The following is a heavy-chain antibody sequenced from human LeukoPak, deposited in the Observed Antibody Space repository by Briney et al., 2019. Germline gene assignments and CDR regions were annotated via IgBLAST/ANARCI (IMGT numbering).Heavy chain of an antibody. J-gene: IGHJ4*02. CDR2: IYYSGST. CDR1: GGSISSSSYY. V-gene: IGHV4-39*07. D-gene: IGHD2-8*01. CDR3: ARDCTNGVCYIDY. Sequence: SETLSLTCTVSGGSISSSSYYWGWIRQPPGKGLEWIGSIYYSGSTHYNPSLKSRVTISVDTSKNQFSLKLSSVTAADTAVYYCARDCTNGVCYIDYWGQGTLVTVSS.